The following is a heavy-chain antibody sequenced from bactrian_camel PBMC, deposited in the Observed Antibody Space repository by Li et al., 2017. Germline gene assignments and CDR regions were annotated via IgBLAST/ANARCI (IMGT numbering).Heavy chain of an antibody. J-gene: IGHJ6*01. D-gene: IGHD6*01. Sequence: HVQLVESGGGSVQAGGSLRLSCAASGYTASHYCMGWFRQAPGKEREGVARIDVWGTSYTDSVKGRFTISKDNAKNTLHLQMNSLKPEDTAMYYCAASSSVICGSWGSGFRYWGQGTQVTVS. CDR3: AASSSVICGSWGSGFRY. CDR2: IDVWGT. CDR1: GYTASHYC. V-gene: IGHV3S26*01.